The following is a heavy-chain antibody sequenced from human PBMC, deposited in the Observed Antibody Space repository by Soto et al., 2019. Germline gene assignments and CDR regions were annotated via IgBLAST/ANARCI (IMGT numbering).Heavy chain of an antibody. CDR2: IFHSGT. CDR1: GGSVSSGNYY. CDR3: ARDSEKYSYGHNDY. V-gene: IGHV4-61*01. D-gene: IGHD5-18*01. Sequence: QVQLQESGPGLVKPSESLSLTCTVSGGSVSSGNYYWSWIRQPPGKRLEWIGYIFHSGTKYNPSLKSRVTISVDTSKNQFSLKLSSVTAADTAVDYCARDSEKYSYGHNDYWGQGTVVTVSS. J-gene: IGHJ4*02.